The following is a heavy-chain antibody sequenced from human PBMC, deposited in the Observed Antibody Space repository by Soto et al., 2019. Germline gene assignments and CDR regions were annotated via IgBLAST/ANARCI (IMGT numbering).Heavy chain of an antibody. V-gene: IGHV2-5*05. Sequence: QITLKESGPTLVKPSQTPTLTCTFSGFSLSTSGVCVGCIRQPPGKALEWLALIYWDDDKRYAPSLKRRLTNAKDTSKSQVVLTLTNFVPVDTATCYCAHMRVTMIVGAGHFHHWGQGTLVSVSS. CDR1: GFSLSTSGVC. D-gene: IGHD3-22*01. CDR3: AHMRVTMIVGAGHFHH. J-gene: IGHJ1*01. CDR2: IYWDDDK.